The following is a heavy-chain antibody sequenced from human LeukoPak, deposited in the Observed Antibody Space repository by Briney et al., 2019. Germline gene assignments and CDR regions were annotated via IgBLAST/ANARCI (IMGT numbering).Heavy chain of an antibody. J-gene: IGHJ4*02. D-gene: IGHD6-13*01. CDR1: GGSFSGYY. CDR3: ARGEQQLVLYYFGY. Sequence: PSETLSLTCAVYGGSFSGYYWSWIRQPPGKGLEWIGEINHSGSTNYNPSLKSRVTISVDTSKNQFSLKLSSVTAADTAVYYCARGEQQLVLYYFGYWGQGTLVTVSS. CDR2: INHSGST. V-gene: IGHV4-34*01.